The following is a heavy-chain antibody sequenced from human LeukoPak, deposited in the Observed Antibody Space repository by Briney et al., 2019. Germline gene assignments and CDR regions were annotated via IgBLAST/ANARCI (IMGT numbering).Heavy chain of an antibody. CDR1: GYTSTDYY. CDR3: ARLSNSGYIIYFDY. J-gene: IGHJ4*02. D-gene: IGHD5-12*01. Sequence: EASVKVSCKASGYTSTDYYMHWVRQAPGQGLEWMGWINPNSGVTNYAQKFQGRVTMTRDTSVSTAYMELGRLRSDDTAVYYCARLSNSGYIIYFDYWGQGTLVTVSS. CDR2: INPNSGVT. V-gene: IGHV1-2*02.